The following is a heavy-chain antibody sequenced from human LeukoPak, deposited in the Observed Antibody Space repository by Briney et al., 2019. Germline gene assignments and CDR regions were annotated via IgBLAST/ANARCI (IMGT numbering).Heavy chain of an antibody. CDR1: GYTFTGHH. D-gene: IGHD3-10*01. V-gene: IGHV1-2*02. J-gene: IGHJ6*03. CDR3: AKETYYYGSGSYSYYYYMDV. CDR2: FNPNSGGT. Sequence: GASVKVSCKASGYTFTGHHMHWVRQAPGQGLEWMGWFNPNSGGTYYAQKFQGRVTMTRDTSISTAYMELSNLRSDDTAIYYCAKETYYYGSGSYSYYYYMDVWGQGTTVTVSS.